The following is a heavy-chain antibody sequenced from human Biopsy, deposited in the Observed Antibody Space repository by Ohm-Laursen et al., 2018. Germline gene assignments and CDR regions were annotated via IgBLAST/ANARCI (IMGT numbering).Heavy chain of an antibody. V-gene: IGHV1-69*01. Sequence: SSVKVSCKASGDSFTSYAIGWVRQAPGQGLEWMGGIIPIHNVTTYAQKFQGRITITADESTSTAYMELSSLTSDDTAVYFCARGEGSSWFDPWGHGTLVTVSS. J-gene: IGHJ5*02. CDR2: IIPIHNVT. CDR1: GDSFTSYA. CDR3: ARGEGSSWFDP. D-gene: IGHD1-26*01.